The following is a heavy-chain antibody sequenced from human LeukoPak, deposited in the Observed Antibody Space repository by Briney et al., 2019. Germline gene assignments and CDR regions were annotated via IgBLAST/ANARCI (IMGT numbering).Heavy chain of an antibody. Sequence: GGSLRLSCAASGFTISDYYMSWIRQAPGKGLEWVSYISNSGSTIYYADSVKGRFTISRDNAKNSLYLQMNSLRAEDTAVYYCARVGDPYFFDYWGQGTLVTVSS. V-gene: IGHV3-11*01. CDR1: GFTISDYY. CDR2: ISNSGSTI. D-gene: IGHD3-16*01. J-gene: IGHJ4*02. CDR3: ARVGDPYFFDY.